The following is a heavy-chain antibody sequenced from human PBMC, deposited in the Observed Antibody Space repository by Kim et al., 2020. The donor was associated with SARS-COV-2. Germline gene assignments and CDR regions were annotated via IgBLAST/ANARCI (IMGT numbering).Heavy chain of an antibody. D-gene: IGHD2-2*01. CDR1: GGSISSSSYY. V-gene: IGHV4-39*01. Sequence: SETLSLTCTVSGGSISSSSYYWGWIRQPPGKGLEWIGSIYYSGSTYYNPSLKSRVTISVDTSKNQFSLKLSSVTAADTAVYYCARPNIVVVPAAMFDPWGQGTLVTVSS. CDR3: ARPNIVVVPAAMFDP. J-gene: IGHJ5*02. CDR2: IYYSGST.